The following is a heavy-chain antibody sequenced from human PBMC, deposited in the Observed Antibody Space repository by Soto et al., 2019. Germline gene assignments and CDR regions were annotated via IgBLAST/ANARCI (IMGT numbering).Heavy chain of an antibody. D-gene: IGHD4-17*01. CDR2: ISYDGSNK. CDR3: ARDMDYGDYVGYYGMDV. J-gene: IGHJ6*02. CDR1: GFTFSSYA. V-gene: IGHV3-30-3*01. Sequence: QVQLVESGGGVVQPGRSLRLSCAASGFTFSSYAMHWVRQAPGKGLEWVAVISYDGSNKYYADSVKGRFTISRDNSKNTLYLQMNSLRAEDTAVYYCARDMDYGDYVGYYGMDVWGQGTTVTVSS.